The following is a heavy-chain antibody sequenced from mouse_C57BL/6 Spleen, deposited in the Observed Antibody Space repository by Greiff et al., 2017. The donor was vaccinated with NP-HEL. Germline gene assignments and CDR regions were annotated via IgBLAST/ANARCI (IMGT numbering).Heavy chain of an antibody. J-gene: IGHJ3*01. CDR3: ASPLTGMAWFAY. V-gene: IGHV1-4*01. CDR1: GYTFTSYT. Sequence: VKLQESGAELARPGASVKMSCKASGYTFTSYTMHWVKQRPGQGLEWIGYINPSSGYTKYNQKFKDKATLTADKSSSTAYMQLSSLTSEDSAVYYCASPLTGMAWFAYWGQGTLVTVSA. CDR2: INPSSGYT. D-gene: IGHD4-1*01.